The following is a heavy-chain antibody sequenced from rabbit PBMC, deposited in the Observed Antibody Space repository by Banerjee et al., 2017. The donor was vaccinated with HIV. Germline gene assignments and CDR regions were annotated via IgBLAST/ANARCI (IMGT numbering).Heavy chain of an antibody. Sequence: QEQLVESGGGLVKPEGSLKLSCTASGFSFSNKAVMCWVRQAPGKGLEWIACINVVTGKAVYASWAKGRFTFSKTSSTTVTLRMTSLTAADRATYFCARDLLGVIGWNFYLWGPGTLVTVS. CDR3: ARDLLGVIGWNFYL. V-gene: IGHV1S45*01. D-gene: IGHD1-1*01. CDR2: INVVTGKA. CDR1: GFSFSNKAV. J-gene: IGHJ4*01.